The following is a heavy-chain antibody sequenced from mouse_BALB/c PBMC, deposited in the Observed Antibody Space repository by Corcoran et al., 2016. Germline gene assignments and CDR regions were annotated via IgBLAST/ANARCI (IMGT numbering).Heavy chain of an antibody. J-gene: IGHJ4*01. Sequence: QIQLVQSGPELKKPGETVKISCKASGYTFTNYGMNWVKQAPGKGLKWMGWINTYTGEPTYADDFKGRFAFSLETSASTAYLQINNLKNGDTATYFCAITTVVEGAMDYWGQGTSVTVSS. V-gene: IGHV9-3-1*01. D-gene: IGHD1-1*01. CDR3: AITTVVEGAMDY. CDR1: GYTFTNYG. CDR2: INTYTGEP.